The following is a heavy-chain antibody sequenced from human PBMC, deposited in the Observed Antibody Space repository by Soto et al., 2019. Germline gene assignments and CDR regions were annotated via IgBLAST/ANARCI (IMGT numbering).Heavy chain of an antibody. CDR1: GFTFSSYS. Sequence: GGSLRLSCAASGFTFSSYSMNWVRQAPGKGLEWVSSISSSSSYIYYADSVKGRFTISRENAKNSLYLQMNSLRAEDTAVYYCAREGDWYNWNYVIDYWGQGTLVTVSS. D-gene: IGHD1-7*01. V-gene: IGHV3-21*01. CDR2: ISSSSSYI. J-gene: IGHJ4*02. CDR3: AREGDWYNWNYVIDY.